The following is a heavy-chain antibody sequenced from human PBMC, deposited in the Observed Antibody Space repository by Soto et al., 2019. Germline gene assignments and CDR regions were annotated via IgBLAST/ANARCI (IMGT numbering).Heavy chain of an antibody. D-gene: IGHD3-16*01. CDR2: IYYSGST. Sequence: SETLSLTCTVSGVSISSYYWIWIRQPPGKGLEWIGYIYYSGSTNYNPSLKSRVTISVDTSKNQFSLKLSSVTAADTAVYYCARVSGESYDYWGQGTLVTVSS. J-gene: IGHJ4*02. V-gene: IGHV4-59*01. CDR1: GVSISSYY. CDR3: ARVSGESYDY.